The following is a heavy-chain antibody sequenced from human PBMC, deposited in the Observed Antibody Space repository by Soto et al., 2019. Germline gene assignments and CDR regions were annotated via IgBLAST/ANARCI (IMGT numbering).Heavy chain of an antibody. D-gene: IGHD5-12*01. CDR2: TYYRSKWYN. J-gene: IGHJ2*01. CDR3: ASDGSGFHWYFDL. Sequence: SQTLSLTCAISGDSVSSKSATWSWIRQSPSRGLEWLGRTYYRSKWYNDYAVSVKGRIVINSDTSKNQFSLQLNSVTPEDTAVYYCASDGSGFHWYFDLWGRGTPVTVS. CDR1: GDSVSSKSAT. V-gene: IGHV6-1*01.